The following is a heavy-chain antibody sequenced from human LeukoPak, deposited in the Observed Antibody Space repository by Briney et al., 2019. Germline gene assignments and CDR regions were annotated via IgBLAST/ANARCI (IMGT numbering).Heavy chain of an antibody. D-gene: IGHD3-9*01. CDR1: VYTFTSYG. CDR3: ARDNYDILTGYQFDY. Sequence: ASVTVSCKASVYTFTSYGISWVRQPPGQGLGWVGWISAYNGNTNYAHKLQGRVTMTTDTSTSTAYMELRSLRSDDTAVYYCARDNYDILTGYQFDYWGQGTLVTVSS. J-gene: IGHJ4*02. CDR2: ISAYNGNT. V-gene: IGHV1-18*01.